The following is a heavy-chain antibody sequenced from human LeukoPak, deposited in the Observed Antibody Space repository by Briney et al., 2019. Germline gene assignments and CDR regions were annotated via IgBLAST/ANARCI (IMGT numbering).Heavy chain of an antibody. Sequence: GGSLRLSCGASGFTFSTYAMTWVRQAPGKGLEWVSAISATGGSPYYADSVKGRFTISRDNSKNTLYLQMNSLRAEDTALYYCAKGKVSAFLNWFDPWGQGILVTVSS. CDR3: AKGKVSAFLNWFDP. CDR1: GFTFSTYA. D-gene: IGHD3-3*01. J-gene: IGHJ5*02. V-gene: IGHV3-23*01. CDR2: ISATGGSP.